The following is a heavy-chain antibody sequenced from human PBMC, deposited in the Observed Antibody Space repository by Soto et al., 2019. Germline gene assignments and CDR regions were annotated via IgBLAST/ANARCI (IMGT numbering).Heavy chain of an antibody. V-gene: IGHV4-4*07. Sequence: PSETLSLTCTVSGGSISSYYWGWIRQPAGKGLEWIGRIYTSGSTNYNPSLKSRVTMSVDTSKNQFSLKLSSVTAADTAVYYCARDGSRYSSSYGMDVWGQGTTVTVSS. D-gene: IGHD6-6*01. CDR1: GGSISSYY. CDR2: IYTSGST. J-gene: IGHJ6*02. CDR3: ARDGSRYSSSYGMDV.